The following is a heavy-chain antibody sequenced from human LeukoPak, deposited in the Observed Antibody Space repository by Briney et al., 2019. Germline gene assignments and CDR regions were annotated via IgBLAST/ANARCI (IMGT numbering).Heavy chain of an antibody. CDR3: ARNRLGSYFFDC. CDR2: IYYSGST. D-gene: IGHD1-26*01. Sequence: SETLSLTCTVSGGSISSYYWSWIRQPPGKGLEWIGYIYYSGSTNYNPSLKSRVTISVDTSKNQFSLKLSSVTAADTAVYYCARNRLGSYFFDCWGQGTLVTVSS. J-gene: IGHJ4*02. V-gene: IGHV4-59*01. CDR1: GGSISSYY.